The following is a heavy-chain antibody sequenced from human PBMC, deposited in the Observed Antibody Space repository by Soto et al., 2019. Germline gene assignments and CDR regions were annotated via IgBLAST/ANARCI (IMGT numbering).Heavy chain of an antibody. D-gene: IGHD2-15*01. CDR3: ARAMDPNIVVVVAGGMDV. J-gene: IGHJ6*02. V-gene: IGHV3-33*01. CDR1: GFTFSSYG. CDR2: IWYDGSNK. Sequence: QVQLVESGGGVVQPGRSLRLSCAASGFTFSSYGMHWVRQAPGKGLEWVAVIWYDGSNKYYADSVKGRFTISRDNSKNTLYLQMNSLRAEDTAVYYCARAMDPNIVVVVAGGMDVWGQGTTVTVSS.